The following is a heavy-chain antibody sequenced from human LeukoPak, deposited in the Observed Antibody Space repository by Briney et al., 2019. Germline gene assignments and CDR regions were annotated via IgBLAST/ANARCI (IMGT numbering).Heavy chain of an antibody. CDR1: GYSFTSYW. Sequence: GESLKISCKASGYSFTSYWISWVRQMPGKGLEWMGRIDPSDSYTNYSPSFQGHVTISADKSISTAYLQWSSLKASDTAMYYCASGYYDSSGYRPYWGQGTLVTVSS. D-gene: IGHD3-22*01. J-gene: IGHJ4*02. CDR3: ASGYYDSSGYRPY. V-gene: IGHV5-10-1*01. CDR2: IDPSDSYT.